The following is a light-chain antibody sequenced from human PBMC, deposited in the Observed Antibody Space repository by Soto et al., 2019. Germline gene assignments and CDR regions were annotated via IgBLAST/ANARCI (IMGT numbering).Light chain of an antibody. J-gene: IGKJ1*01. CDR2: GAS. Sequence: EIVLTHSPVTLSLSPGERATLSCRASQSVSSSYLAWYQQIPGQAPRLLIYGASSRATGIPDRFSGSGSGTDFALSISRVEPADFAVYYSKQYGSSKGTFVHG. CDR3: KQYGSSKGT. CDR1: QSVSSSY. V-gene: IGKV3-20*01.